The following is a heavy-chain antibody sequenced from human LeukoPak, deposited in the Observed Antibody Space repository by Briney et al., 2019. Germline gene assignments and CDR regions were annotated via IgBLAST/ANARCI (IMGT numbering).Heavy chain of an antibody. D-gene: IGHD6-19*01. CDR3: ARGVGYSSGYGAFDI. Sequence: ASVKVSCKASGGTFSSYAISWVRQAPGQGLEWMGRIIPILGIANYAQKSQGRVTITADKSTSTAYMELSSLRSEDTAVYYCARGVGYSSGYGAFDIWGQGTMVTVSS. J-gene: IGHJ3*02. CDR2: IIPILGIA. CDR1: GGTFSSYA. V-gene: IGHV1-69*04.